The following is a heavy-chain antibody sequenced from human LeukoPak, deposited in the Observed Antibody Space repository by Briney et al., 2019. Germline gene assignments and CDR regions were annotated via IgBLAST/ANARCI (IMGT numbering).Heavy chain of an antibody. CDR1: GGSKSTYY. D-gene: IGHD4-17*01. J-gene: IGHJ4*02. Sequence: PSETLSLTCTVSGGSKSTYYWSWIRQPPGKGLEWLGYIYYSGSTNYNPSLKSRVTISVDTSKNQFSLKLTSVTAADTAVYYCARHPGAYVFDYWGQGTLVTVSS. V-gene: IGHV4-59*08. CDR2: IYYSGST. CDR3: ARHPGAYVFDY.